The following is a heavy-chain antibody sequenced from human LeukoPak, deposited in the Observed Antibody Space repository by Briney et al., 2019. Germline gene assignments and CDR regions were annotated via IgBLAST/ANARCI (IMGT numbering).Heavy chain of an antibody. J-gene: IGHJ3*02. V-gene: IGHV3-30-3*01. CDR1: GFTFSSYA. Sequence: GGSLRLSCAASGFTFSSYAMHWVRQAPGKGLEWVAVISYDGSNKYYADSVKGRFTISRDNSKNTLYLQMNSLRAEDTAVYYCARALGVDDAYDIWGQGTMVTVSS. CDR2: ISYDGSNK. D-gene: IGHD3-16*01. CDR3: ARALGVDDAYDI.